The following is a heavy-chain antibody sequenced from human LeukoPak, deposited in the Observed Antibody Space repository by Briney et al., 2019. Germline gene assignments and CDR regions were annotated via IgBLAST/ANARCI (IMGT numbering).Heavy chain of an antibody. D-gene: IGHD3-22*01. CDR1: GYTFSHYG. V-gene: IGHV1-18*01. J-gene: IGHJ4*02. Sequence: ASVTVSCKASGYTFSHYGISWVRQATGHGLQWLEWISAYNGNTHYAQKLQGRVTLTTDTCTSTAYMEVRSLRSDDTAVYFCARVIPDYYDSSGYPLFFDYWGQGTLVTVSS. CDR2: ISAYNGNT. CDR3: ARVIPDYYDSSGYPLFFDY.